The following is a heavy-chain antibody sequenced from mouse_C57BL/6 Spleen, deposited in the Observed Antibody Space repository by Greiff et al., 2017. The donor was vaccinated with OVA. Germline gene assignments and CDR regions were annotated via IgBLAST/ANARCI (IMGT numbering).Heavy chain of an antibody. D-gene: IGHD1-1*01. CDR3: ARERDYGSSYVDY. V-gene: IGHV1-55*01. CDR2: IYPGSGST. Sequence: QVQLQQSGAELVKPGASVKMSCKASGYTFTSYWITWVKQRSGQGLEWIGDIYPGSGSTNYNEKFKSKATLTVDTSSSTAYMQLSSLTSEDSAVYYCARERDYGSSYVDYWGQGTTLTVSS. J-gene: IGHJ2*01. CDR1: GYTFTSYW.